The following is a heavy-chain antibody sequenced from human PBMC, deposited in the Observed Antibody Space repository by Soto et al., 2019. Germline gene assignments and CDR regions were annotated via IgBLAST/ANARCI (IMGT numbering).Heavy chain of an antibody. J-gene: IGHJ4*02. CDR3: AMGLAAAGPLDY. V-gene: IGHV3-23*01. CDR2: ISGSGGTP. CDR1: GFTFRRSA. D-gene: IGHD6-13*01. Sequence: PGGSLRLSXAASGFTFRRSAMSWVRQAPGRGLEWFSTISGSGGTPYYADSVKGRFTISRDNSKNTLYLVLNSLRAEDTAVYYCAMGLAAAGPLDYWGQGTLVTVSS.